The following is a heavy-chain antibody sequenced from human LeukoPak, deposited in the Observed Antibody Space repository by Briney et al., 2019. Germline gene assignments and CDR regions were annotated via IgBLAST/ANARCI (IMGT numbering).Heavy chain of an antibody. CDR2: INPNSGGT. V-gene: IGHV1-2*02. CDR1: GYTFTGYY. Sequence: ASVKVSCKASGYTFTGYYMRWVRQAPGQGLEWMGWINPNSGGTNYAQKFQGRVTMTRDTSISTAYMELSRLRSDDTAVYYCATTYSSGWYRGGPFDYWGQGTLVTVSS. CDR3: ATTYSSGWYRGGPFDY. J-gene: IGHJ4*02. D-gene: IGHD6-19*01.